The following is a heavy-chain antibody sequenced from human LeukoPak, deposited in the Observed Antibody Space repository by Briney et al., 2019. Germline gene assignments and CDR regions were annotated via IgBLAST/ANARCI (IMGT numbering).Heavy chain of an antibody. V-gene: IGHV3-30*18. CDR2: ISYDGSNK. Sequence: GGSLRLSCAASGFTFSSYGMHWVRQAPGKGLEWVAVISYDGSNKYYADSVKGRFTISRDNSKNTLYLQMNSLRAEDTAVYYCAKVQVLAAAEDFDYWGQGTLVTVSS. D-gene: IGHD6-13*01. CDR1: GFTFSSYG. CDR3: AKVQVLAAAEDFDY. J-gene: IGHJ4*02.